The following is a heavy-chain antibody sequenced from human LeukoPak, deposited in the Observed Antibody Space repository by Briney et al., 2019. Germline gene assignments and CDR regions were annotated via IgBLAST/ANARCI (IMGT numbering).Heavy chain of an antibody. CDR3: TRVGHIDEGIDY. Sequence: GGSLRLSCVASGFPFSSYWMTWVRQAPGKGLEWVANIKQDGSKKSYVDSVKGRFTISRDNAKNSLYLQMNSLRAEDTAIYYCTRVGHIDEGIDYWGQGTLVTVFS. J-gene: IGHJ4*02. D-gene: IGHD3-9*01. CDR2: IKQDGSKK. CDR1: GFPFSSYW. V-gene: IGHV3-7*04.